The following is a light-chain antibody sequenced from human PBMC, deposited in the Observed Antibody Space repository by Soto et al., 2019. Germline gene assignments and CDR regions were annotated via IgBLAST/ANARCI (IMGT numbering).Light chain of an antibody. CDR1: SSDVGGYNY. CDR2: EVS. V-gene: IGLV2-14*01. Sequence: HSALTQPASVSGSPGQSITISCTGTSSDVGGYNYVSWYQQHPGKASKLMIYEVSNRPSGVSNRFSGSKSGNTASLTISGLQAEDEADYYCSSYTSSSTRVFGGGTKVTVL. J-gene: IGLJ3*02. CDR3: SSYTSSSTRV.